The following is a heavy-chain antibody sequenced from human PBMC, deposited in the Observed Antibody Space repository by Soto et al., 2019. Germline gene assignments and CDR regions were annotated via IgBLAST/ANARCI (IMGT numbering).Heavy chain of an antibody. CDR3: ARTYGRNFDY. D-gene: IGHD3-10*01. CDR1: GGSVGNSY. CDR2: IYYSGSS. J-gene: IGHJ4*02. Sequence: LSLTCTVSGGSVGNSYWSWIRQSPGKGLEWIGYIYYSGSSNYNPSLKSRVSISVDTSKNQFSLKLSSVTAADTAVYYCARTYGRNFDYWGQGTLVTVSS. V-gene: IGHV4-59*08.